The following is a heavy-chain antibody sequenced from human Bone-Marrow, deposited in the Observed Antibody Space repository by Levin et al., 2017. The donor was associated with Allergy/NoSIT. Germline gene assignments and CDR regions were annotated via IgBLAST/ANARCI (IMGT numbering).Heavy chain of an antibody. CDR2: FDPEDGET. V-gene: IGHV1-24*01. J-gene: IGHJ4*02. CDR3: ATIGYSSGWYGFDY. Sequence: GESLKISCKVSGYTLTELSMHWVRQAPGKGLEWMGGFDPEDGETIYAQKFQGRVTMTEDTSTDTAYMELSSLRSEDTAVYYCATIGYSSGWYGFDYWGQGTLVTVSS. CDR1: GYTLTELS. D-gene: IGHD6-19*01.